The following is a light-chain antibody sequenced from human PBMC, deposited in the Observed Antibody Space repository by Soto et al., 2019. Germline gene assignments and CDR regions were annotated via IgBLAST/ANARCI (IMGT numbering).Light chain of an antibody. CDR2: EVS. CDR1: SSDVGAYNF. Sequence: QSALTQPASVSGSPGQSITISCTGTSSDVGAYNFVSWHQQHPGKAPKLMIYEVSNRPSGVSNRFSGSKSGNTASLTISGLQAEDEADYYCSLYTSSSTPHVVFGGGTKVTVL. CDR3: SLYTSSSTPHVV. J-gene: IGLJ2*01. V-gene: IGLV2-14*01.